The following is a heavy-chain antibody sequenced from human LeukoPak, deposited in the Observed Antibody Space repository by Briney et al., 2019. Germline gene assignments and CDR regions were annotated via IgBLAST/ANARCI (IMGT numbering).Heavy chain of an antibody. CDR2: IYSGGST. V-gene: IGHV3-53*05. CDR3: ARDPMITFGGVIVNMDV. Sequence: GGSLRLSCAASGFTVSSNYMSWVRQAPGKGLEWVSIIYSGGSTFYADSVKGRFTISRDNSKSTLYLQMNSLRSDDTAVYYCARDPMITFGGVIVNMDVWGKGTTVTVSS. J-gene: IGHJ6*03. D-gene: IGHD3-16*02. CDR1: GFTVSSNY.